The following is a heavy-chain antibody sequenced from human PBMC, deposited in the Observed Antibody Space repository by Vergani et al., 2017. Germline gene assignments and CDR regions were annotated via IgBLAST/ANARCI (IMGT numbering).Heavy chain of an antibody. J-gene: IGHJ6*02. Sequence: QVQLVESGGGLVKPGGSLRLSCAASGFTFSDYYMSWIRQAPGKGLEWVSYISSSGSTIYYAGSVKGRFTISRDNAKNSLYLQMNSLRAEDTAVYYCARGPQYYGSGSSYYYYGMDVWGQGTTVTVSS. CDR3: ARGPQYYGSGSSYYYYGMDV. CDR1: GFTFSDYY. V-gene: IGHV3-11*04. D-gene: IGHD3-10*01. CDR2: ISSSGSTI.